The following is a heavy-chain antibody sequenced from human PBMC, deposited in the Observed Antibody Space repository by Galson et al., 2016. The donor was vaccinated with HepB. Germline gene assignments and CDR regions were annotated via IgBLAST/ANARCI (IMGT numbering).Heavy chain of an antibody. CDR1: GGSISSTDYY. CDR2: IYYGGNT. V-gene: IGHV4-39*07. Sequence: SETLSLTCTVSGGSISSTDYYWGWIRQPLGKGLEWIGNIYYGGNTYYNPSFKSRGTISVDTSKNQFSLNLTSVTSADTGVYYCAKVGRWLQFIVDWGQGTLVTVSS. D-gene: IGHD5-24*01. CDR3: AKVGRWLQFIVD. J-gene: IGHJ4*02.